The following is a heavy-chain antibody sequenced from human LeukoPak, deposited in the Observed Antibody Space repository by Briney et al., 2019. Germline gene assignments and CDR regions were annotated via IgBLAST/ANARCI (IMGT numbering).Heavy chain of an antibody. CDR1: GYTFAGYY. D-gene: IGHD2-8*01. CDR3: ARAEPRVSFDY. J-gene: IGHJ4*02. Sequence: ASVKVSCKASGYTFAGYYMHWVRQAPGQGLEWMGWINPNSGGTNYAQKFQGRVTMTRDTSISTAYMELSRLRSEDTAVYYCARAEPRVSFDYWGQGTLVTVSS. V-gene: IGHV1-2*02. CDR2: INPNSGGT.